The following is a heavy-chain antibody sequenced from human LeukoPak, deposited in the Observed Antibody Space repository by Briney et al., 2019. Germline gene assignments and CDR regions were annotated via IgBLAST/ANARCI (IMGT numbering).Heavy chain of an antibody. J-gene: IGHJ6*03. CDR1: GFAVSSNY. V-gene: IGHV3-53*01. Sequence: GGSLRLSCAASGFAVSSNYMTWVRQAPGKGLEWVSVVYSGGSTEYADSVKGRFTISRDNSKNTLYLQMNSLRAEDTAVYYCARAMNVWGKGTTVTVSS. CDR2: VYSGGST. CDR3: ARAMNV.